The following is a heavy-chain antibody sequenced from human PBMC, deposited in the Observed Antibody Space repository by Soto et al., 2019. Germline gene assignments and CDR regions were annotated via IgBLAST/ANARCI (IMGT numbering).Heavy chain of an antibody. CDR3: ARVDSGYEPFDP. CDR1: GYTFTGYY. J-gene: IGHJ5*02. CDR2: INPNSGGT. D-gene: IGHD5-12*01. V-gene: IGHV1-2*02. Sequence: ASVKVSCKASGYTFTGYYMHWVRQAPGQGLEWMGWINPNSGGTSYAQKFQGRVTMTRDTSISTAYMELSRLRSDDTAVYYCARVDSGYEPFDPWGQGTLVTVSS.